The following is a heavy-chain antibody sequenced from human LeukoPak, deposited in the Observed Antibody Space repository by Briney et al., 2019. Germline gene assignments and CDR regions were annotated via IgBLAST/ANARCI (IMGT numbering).Heavy chain of an antibody. D-gene: IGHD5-12*01. CDR1: GFTFSSYA. V-gene: IGHV3-30-3*01. CDR3: ARSLSGYGNYYYGMDV. Sequence: QPGRSLRLSCAASGFTFSSYAMHWVRQAPGKGLEWVAVISYDGSNKYYADSVKGRFTISRDNSKTTLYLQMNSLRAEDTAVYYCARSLSGYGNYYYGMDVWGQGTTVTVSS. CDR2: ISYDGSNK. J-gene: IGHJ6*02.